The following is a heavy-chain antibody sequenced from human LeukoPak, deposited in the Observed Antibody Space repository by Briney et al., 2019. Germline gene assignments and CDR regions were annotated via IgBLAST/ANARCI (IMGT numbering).Heavy chain of an antibody. CDR1: GFTFSSYW. J-gene: IGHJ4*02. D-gene: IGHD3-22*01. CDR2: INTDGSST. V-gene: IGHV3-74*01. Sequence: GGSLRLSCAASGFTFSSYWMHWVRQAPEKGLVSVSRINTDGSSTTYADSVKGRFTISRDNSKKTLNLQMNSLRAEDTAIYYCAKAIDTSGYNFERGADYWGQGTLVTVSS. CDR3: AKAIDTSGYNFERGADY.